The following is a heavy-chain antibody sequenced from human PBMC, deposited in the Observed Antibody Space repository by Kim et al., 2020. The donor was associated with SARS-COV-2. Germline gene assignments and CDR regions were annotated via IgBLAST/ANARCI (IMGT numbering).Heavy chain of an antibody. V-gene: IGHV1-24*01. D-gene: IGHD3-9*01. CDR2: FDPEDGET. CDR1: GYTLTELS. J-gene: IGHJ4*02. Sequence: ASVKVSCKVSGYTLTELSMHWVRQAPGKGLEWMGGFDPEDGETIYAQKFQGRVTMTEDTSTDTAYMELSSLRSEDTAVYYCATAPAVLRYFDWLVYWGQGTLVTVSS. CDR3: ATAPAVLRYFDWLVY.